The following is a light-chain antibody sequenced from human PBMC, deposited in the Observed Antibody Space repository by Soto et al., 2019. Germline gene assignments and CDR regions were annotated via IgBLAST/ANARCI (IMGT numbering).Light chain of an antibody. CDR3: QQYGSSIT. Sequence: IVLTQSPATRSSFPGDRVTLSCRASQYINTRLAWYQHRPGQAPRLLIYQASIRATGIPDRFSGSGSGTDSTLTINRLEPEDFAVYYCQQYGSSITFGQGTRLEIK. CDR2: QAS. V-gene: IGKV3-20*01. CDR1: QYINTR. J-gene: IGKJ5*01.